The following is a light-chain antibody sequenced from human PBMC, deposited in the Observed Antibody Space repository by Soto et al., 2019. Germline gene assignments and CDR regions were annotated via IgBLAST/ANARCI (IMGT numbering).Light chain of an antibody. CDR1: QDIDNS. Sequence: IQLTQSPSSLSASVGETVTITCRASQDIDNSLNWYQHKPGKAPKLLVYAVSFLETGVPSRFSGRGSGRVFSLTINSLQSDDFATYYCQQHDGRPTRTFGQGTRLDSK. J-gene: IGKJ5*01. V-gene: IGKV1-33*01. CDR2: AVS. CDR3: QQHDGRPTRT.